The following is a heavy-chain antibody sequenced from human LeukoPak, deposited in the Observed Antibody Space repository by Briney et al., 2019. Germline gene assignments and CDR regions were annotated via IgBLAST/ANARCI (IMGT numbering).Heavy chain of an antibody. V-gene: IGHV4-34*01. J-gene: IGHJ3*02. D-gene: IGHD3-22*01. CDR3: ARARYYYDSSGYAFDI. CDR2: INHSGST. Sequence: KTSETLSLTCAAYGGSFSGYYWSWIRQPPGKGLEWIGEINHSGSTNYNPSLKSRVTISVDTSKNQFSLKLSSVTAADTAVYYCARARYYYDSSGYAFDIWGQGTMVTVSS. CDR1: GGSFSGYY.